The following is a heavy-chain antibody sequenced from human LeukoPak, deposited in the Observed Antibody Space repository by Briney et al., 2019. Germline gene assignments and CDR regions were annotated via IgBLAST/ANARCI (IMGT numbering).Heavy chain of an antibody. J-gene: IGHJ4*02. CDR1: GFTFSSYS. CDR2: ISSSSSYI. CDR3: ARSIARGYFDY. V-gene: IGHV3-21*01. Sequence: GGSLRLSCAASGFTFSSYSMNWVRQAPGKGLEWVSSISSSSSYIYYADSVKGRFTISRDNSKNTLYLQMNSLRAEDTAVYYCARSIARGYFDYWGQGTLVTVSS. D-gene: IGHD2/OR15-2a*01.